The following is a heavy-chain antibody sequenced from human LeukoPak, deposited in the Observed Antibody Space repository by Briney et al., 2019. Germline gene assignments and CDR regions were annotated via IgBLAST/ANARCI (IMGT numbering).Heavy chain of an antibody. J-gene: IGHJ3*02. D-gene: IGHD3-3*01. CDR2: IYYSGST. V-gene: IGHV4-59*01. CDR1: GGSISSYY. CDR3: ARVPGTVLRFLEWSSSDAFDI. Sequence: SETLSLTCTVSGGSISSYYWSWIRQPPGKGLEWIGYIYYSGSTNYNPSLKRRVTISVDTSKNQFSLKLSSVTAADTAVYYCARVPGTVLRFLEWSSSDAFDIWGQGTMVTVSS.